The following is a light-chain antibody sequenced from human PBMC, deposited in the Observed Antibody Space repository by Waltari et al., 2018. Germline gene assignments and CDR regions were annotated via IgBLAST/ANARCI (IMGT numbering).Light chain of an antibody. Sequence: DIQMTQSPSTLSASVGDRVTITCRASQSIGSSLAWYQQKPWKAPKVVIYEASSLESGVPSRFSGSGSGTEFTLTISSLQPDDFATYYCQQCNSYLLTFGGGTKVEIK. V-gene: IGKV1-5*03. CDR2: EAS. CDR3: QQCNSYLLT. CDR1: QSIGSS. J-gene: IGKJ4*01.